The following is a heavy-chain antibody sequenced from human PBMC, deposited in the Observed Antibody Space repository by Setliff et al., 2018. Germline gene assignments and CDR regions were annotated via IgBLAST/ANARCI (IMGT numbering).Heavy chain of an antibody. CDR2: IYHSGTT. CDR3: ARGRNIAARLLDS. V-gene: IGHV4-38-2*01. D-gene: IGHD6-6*01. CDR1: GYSISSGFY. Sequence: PSETLSLTCAVSGYSISSGFYWGWIRQPPGKGLEWIGSIYHSGTTYYNPSLKSRVTILVDTSKNQFSLKMTSVTAADTALYYCARGRNIAARLLDSWGQGTLVTVSS. J-gene: IGHJ4*02.